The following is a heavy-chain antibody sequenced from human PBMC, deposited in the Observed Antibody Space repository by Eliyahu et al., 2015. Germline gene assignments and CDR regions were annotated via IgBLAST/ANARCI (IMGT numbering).Heavy chain of an antibody. J-gene: IGHJ5*02. CDR2: IYSGGST. Sequence: EVHLVETGGGLIQPGGSLRXSXAASGFTVXXNXMGWVRQAPGXGLEWGSVIYSGGSTDYSDSVKGRFTISRDNSKNTLYLQMNSLRAEDTAVYYCARGMGYPRVWFDPWGQGTLVTVSS. V-gene: IGHV3-53*02. CDR3: ARGMGYPRVWFDP. CDR1: GFTVXXNX. D-gene: IGHD5-18*01.